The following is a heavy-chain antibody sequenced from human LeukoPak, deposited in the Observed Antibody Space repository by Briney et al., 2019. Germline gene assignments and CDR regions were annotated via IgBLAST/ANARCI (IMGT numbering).Heavy chain of an antibody. V-gene: IGHV1-46*01. CDR3: ARVGVYGDYFDY. CDR1: GYTFTSSY. D-gene: IGHD4-17*01. CDR2: INPSGGST. Sequence: ASVKVSCKTSGYTFTSSYLHWVRQAPGQGLEWMGIINPSGGSTSYAQKFQGRVTMTRDMSTSTVYMELSSLRSEDTAVYYCARVGVYGDYFDYWAQGTLVTVSS. J-gene: IGHJ4*02.